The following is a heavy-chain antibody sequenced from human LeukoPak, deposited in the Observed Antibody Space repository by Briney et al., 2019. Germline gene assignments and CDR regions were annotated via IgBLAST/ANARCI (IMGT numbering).Heavy chain of an antibody. Sequence: ASVKVSCKASGYTFTSYGISWVRQAPGQRLEWMGWISAYNGNTNYAQKLQGRVTMTTDTSTSTAYMELRSLRSDDTAVYYCARSPQTIAAAGTGIYVYWGQGTLVTVSS. D-gene: IGHD6-13*01. V-gene: IGHV1-18*01. CDR1: GYTFTSYG. CDR3: ARSPQTIAAAGTGIYVY. J-gene: IGHJ4*02. CDR2: ISAYNGNT.